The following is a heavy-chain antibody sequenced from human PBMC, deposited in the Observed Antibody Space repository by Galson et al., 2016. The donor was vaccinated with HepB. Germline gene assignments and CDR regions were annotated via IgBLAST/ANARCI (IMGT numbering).Heavy chain of an antibody. CDR2: ISLSSDYI. J-gene: IGHJ4*02. CDR1: GFTFSAYN. V-gene: IGHV3-21*01. CDR3: ARVSSGLRGFDY. Sequence: SLRLSCAASGFTFSAYNMIWVRQAPGKGLEWVSSISLSSDYIYYADSLKGRFTISRDNAKNSLHLQMNSLRAEDTAVYFCARVSSGLRGFDYWGQGTLVTVSS. D-gene: IGHD5-12*01.